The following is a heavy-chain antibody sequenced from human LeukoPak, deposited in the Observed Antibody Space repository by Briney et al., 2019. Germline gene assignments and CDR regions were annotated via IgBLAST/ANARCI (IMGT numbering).Heavy chain of an antibody. J-gene: IGHJ4*02. Sequence: ASVKVSCKACGYTFTGYYIHWVRQAPGQGLEWMGWINPNSGVTSYAQKFQGRVTMTRDTSISTVYMELNRPRSDDTAVYYCARGSGGPPQVLDYWGQGTLVTVSS. CDR3: ARGSGGPPQVLDY. CDR1: GYTFTGYY. CDR2: INPNSGVT. D-gene: IGHD3-3*01. V-gene: IGHV1-2*02.